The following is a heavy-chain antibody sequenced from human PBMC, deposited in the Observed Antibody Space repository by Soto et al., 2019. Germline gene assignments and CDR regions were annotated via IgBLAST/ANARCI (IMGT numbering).Heavy chain of an antibody. J-gene: IGHJ6*02. V-gene: IGHV4-30-4*01. CDR3: ARVLGVGYDFWSGYPFYGMDV. CDR2: IYYSGST. D-gene: IGHD3-3*01. Sequence: SETLSLTCTVSGGSISGGDYYWSWIRQPPGKGLEWIGYIYYSGSTYYNPSLKSRVTISVDTSKNQFSLKLSSVTAADTAVYYCARVLGVGYDFWSGYPFYGMDVWGQGTTVTVSS. CDR1: GGSISGGDYY.